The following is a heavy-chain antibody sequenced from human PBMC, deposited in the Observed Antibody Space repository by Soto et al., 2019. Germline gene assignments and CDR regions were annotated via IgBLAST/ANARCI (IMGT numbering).Heavy chain of an antibody. CDR2: IYYSGRT. CDR3: ARQRTTVVTQAYFDH. CDR1: GESISSSSYS. Sequence: SETLSLTCIVSGESISSSSYSWGWIRQPPGKGLEWIGSIYYSGRTYYNPSFKSRVTISIDTSKNQFSLKLSSVTATDTAVYYCARQRTTVVTQAYFDHWGQGALVTVSS. D-gene: IGHD2-21*02. J-gene: IGHJ4*02. V-gene: IGHV4-39*01.